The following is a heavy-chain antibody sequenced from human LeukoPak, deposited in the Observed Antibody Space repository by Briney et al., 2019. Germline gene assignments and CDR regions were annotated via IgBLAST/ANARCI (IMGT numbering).Heavy chain of an antibody. V-gene: IGHV1-18*01. D-gene: IGHD1-14*01. CDR1: GYTFTSSY. CDR3: GKGGTMVATIDY. CDR2: ISGYDGRT. Sequence: ASVKVSCKASGYTFTSSYITWVRQAPGQGLEWVGYISGYDGRTSDAENFQGRVTMTIDTSTTTAYMDLGSLTSDDTAMYYCGKGGTMVATIDYWGQGALVTVSS. J-gene: IGHJ4*02.